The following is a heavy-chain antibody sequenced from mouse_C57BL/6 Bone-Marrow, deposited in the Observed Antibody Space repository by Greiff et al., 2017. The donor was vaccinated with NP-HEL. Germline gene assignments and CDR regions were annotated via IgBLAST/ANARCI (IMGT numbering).Heavy chain of an antibody. Sequence: EVMLVESGGGLVQPGGSLKLSCAASGFTFSDYYMYWVRQTPEKRLEWVAYISNGGGSTYYPNTVKGRFTISRDHAKNTLYLQMSRLKSEDTAMYYCARQGDYYYGSSYGYYAMDYWGQGTSVTVSS. J-gene: IGHJ4*01. CDR3: ARQGDYYYGSSYGYYAMDY. CDR1: GFTFSDYY. CDR2: ISNGGGST. D-gene: IGHD1-1*01. V-gene: IGHV5-12*01.